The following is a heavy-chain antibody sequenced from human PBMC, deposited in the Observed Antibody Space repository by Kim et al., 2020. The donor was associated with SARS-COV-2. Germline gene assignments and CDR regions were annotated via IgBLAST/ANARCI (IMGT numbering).Heavy chain of an antibody. Sequence: GGSLRLSCAASGFTFSSYAMSWVRQAPGKGLEWVSVIYSGGSSTYYADSVKGRFTISRDNSKNTLYLQMNSLRAEDTAVYYCAKNPHCTNGVCRPYWYFDLWGRGTLVTVSS. CDR3: AKNPHCTNGVCRPYWYFDL. CDR2: IYSGGSST. D-gene: IGHD2-8*01. CDR1: GFTFSSYA. V-gene: IGHV3-23*03. J-gene: IGHJ2*01.